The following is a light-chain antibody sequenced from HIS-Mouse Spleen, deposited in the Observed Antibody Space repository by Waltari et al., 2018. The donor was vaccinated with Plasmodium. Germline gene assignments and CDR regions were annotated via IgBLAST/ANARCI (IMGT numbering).Light chain of an antibody. Sequence: SYELTQPPSVSASPGQTARITCSGDALPKKYAYWYQQKSGQAPVLVIYEDSHRPSGIPYRVAGSSSGTMATLTISGGQVEDEADYYCYSTDSSGNHRVFGGGTKLTVL. CDR2: EDS. CDR1: ALPKKY. J-gene: IGLJ3*02. V-gene: IGLV3-10*01. CDR3: YSTDSSGNHRV.